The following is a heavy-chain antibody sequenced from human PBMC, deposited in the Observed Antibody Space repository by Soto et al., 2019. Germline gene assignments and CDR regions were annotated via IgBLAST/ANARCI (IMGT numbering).Heavy chain of an antibody. V-gene: IGHV1-46*03. J-gene: IGHJ4*02. CDR1: GYTFTSYY. CDR2: INPSGGST. CDR3: IRDVLNSWYYYGTGSEAYFDY. D-gene: IGHD3-10*01. Sequence: QVQLVQSGAEVKKPGASVKVSCKASGYTFTSYYMHWVRQAPGQGLEWMGIINPSGGSTTYAQKFQGRVTMTRDTSTSTVYMELSSLRSEDTAVYQCIRDVLNSWYYYGTGSEAYFDYWGQGTLVTVSS.